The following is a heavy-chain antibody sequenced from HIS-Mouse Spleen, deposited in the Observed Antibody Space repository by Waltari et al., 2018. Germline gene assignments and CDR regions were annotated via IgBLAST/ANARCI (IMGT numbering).Heavy chain of an antibody. CDR1: GGSISSSSYY. J-gene: IGHJ4*02. CDR3: ARSVVAGILLYYCDY. V-gene: IGHV4-39*01. D-gene: IGHD2-21*02. Sequence: QLQLQESGPGLVKPSETLSLTCTVSGGSISSSSYYWGWIRQPPGKGLEWIGSIYYSGSTYYDPSLKSRVTISVDTSKNQFSLKLSSVTAADTAVYYCARSVVAGILLYYCDYWGQGTLVTVSS. CDR2: IYYSGST.